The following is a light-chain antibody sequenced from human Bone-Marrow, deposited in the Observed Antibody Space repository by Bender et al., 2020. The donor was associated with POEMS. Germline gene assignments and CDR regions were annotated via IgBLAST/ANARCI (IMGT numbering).Light chain of an antibody. CDR2: DVS. J-gene: IGLJ1*01. CDR1: SSDVGIYTL. Sequence: QSALTQPASVAGSPGQSITISCTGTSSDVGIYTLVSWYQQHPGKAPKLMIYDVSKRPSGVPDRFSGSKSGNTASLTISGLQAEDEADYYCCSYAGSYTYVFGTGTKVTVL. CDR3: CSYAGSYTYV. V-gene: IGLV2-11*01.